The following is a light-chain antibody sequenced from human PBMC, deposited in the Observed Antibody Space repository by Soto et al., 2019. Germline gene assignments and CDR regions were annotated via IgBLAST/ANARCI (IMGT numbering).Light chain of an antibody. CDR1: PSVSRW. V-gene: IGKV1-5*03. Sequence: IQMTQSACTRAASVGDRVTITCRASPSVSRWLAWYQQKPGKAPKVLIYKASTLAYGVPSRFIGSGSGTAFNLTISTLQPDDFAPSDCQHSNSYSEAFAQGTKVDIK. CDR2: KAS. J-gene: IGKJ1*01. CDR3: QHSNSYSEA.